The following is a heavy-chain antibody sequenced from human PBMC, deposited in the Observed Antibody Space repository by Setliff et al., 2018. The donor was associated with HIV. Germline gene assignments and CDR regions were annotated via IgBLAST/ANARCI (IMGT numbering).Heavy chain of an antibody. D-gene: IGHD3-10*01. CDR2: IYTSGTT. J-gene: IGHJ3*02. CDR3: ARAGSMVRGVIISAIDI. V-gene: IGHV4-4*07. Sequence: SEPLSLTCSVSGGSVSGYSWSWIRQPAGKGLEWIGRIYTSGTTNYNPSLKSRVTMSVDTSKNQFSLKLSSVTAADTAVYYCARAGSMVRGVIISAIDIWGQGTMVTVSS. CDR1: GGSVSGYS.